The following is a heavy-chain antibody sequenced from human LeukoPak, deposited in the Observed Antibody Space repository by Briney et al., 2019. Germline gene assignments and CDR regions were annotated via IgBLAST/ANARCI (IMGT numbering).Heavy chain of an antibody. CDR3: AKFFDILTGYFDS. J-gene: IGHJ4*02. V-gene: IGHV3-11*03. D-gene: IGHD3-9*01. CDR1: GFTFSDYY. CDR2: ISNSLGYT. Sequence: GGSLRLSCAASGFTFSDYYMSWIRQAPGKGLEWVSYISNSLGYTFYGDSVKGRFTISRDNAKRSLYLELDSLRAEDTAVYYCAKFFDILTGYFDSWGQGTLVTVSS.